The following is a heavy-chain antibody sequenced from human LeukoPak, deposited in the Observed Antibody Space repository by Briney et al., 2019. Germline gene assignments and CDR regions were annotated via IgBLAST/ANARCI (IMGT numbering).Heavy chain of an antibody. CDR1: GGTFSSYA. CDR2: IIPIFGTA. V-gene: IGHV1-69*05. J-gene: IGHJ4*02. D-gene: IGHD6-6*01. CDR3: ARDGGEYSSSSYFDY. Sequence: SVKVSCKASGGTFSSYAISWVRQAPGQGLEWMGRIIPIFGTANYAQKFQGRVTITTDESTSTAYMELSSLRSEDTAVYYCARDGGEYSSSSYFDYWGQGTLVTVSS.